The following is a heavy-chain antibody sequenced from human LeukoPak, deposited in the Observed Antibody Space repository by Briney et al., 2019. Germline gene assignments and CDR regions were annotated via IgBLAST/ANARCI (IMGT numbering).Heavy chain of an antibody. D-gene: IGHD3-10*01. Sequence: PGRSLRLSCAASGFSFSSYGMHWVRQAPGKGLEWVAVISYDGDNKYYADSVNGRFTISRDNSKNTLSLQMNSLRAEDTAVYYCARFEAAVRAITMVRGVITPGGYWGQGTLVTVSS. V-gene: IGHV3-30*03. J-gene: IGHJ4*02. CDR3: ARFEAAVRAITMVRGVITPGGY. CDR1: GFSFSSYG. CDR2: ISYDGDNK.